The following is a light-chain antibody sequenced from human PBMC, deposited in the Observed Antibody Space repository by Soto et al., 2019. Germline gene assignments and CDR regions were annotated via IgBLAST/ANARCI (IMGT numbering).Light chain of an antibody. CDR3: QQYNSYRT. CDR1: QSISSW. CDR2: KAS. J-gene: IGKJ1*01. V-gene: IGKV1-5*03. Sequence: DIQMTQSPSTLSASVGDRVTITCRASQSISSWLAWYQQKPGKAPKLLIYKASSLESGVPSRFSGSGSGTEFTLTISSLQPDDLATYYCQQYNSYRTFGQGTKVEI.